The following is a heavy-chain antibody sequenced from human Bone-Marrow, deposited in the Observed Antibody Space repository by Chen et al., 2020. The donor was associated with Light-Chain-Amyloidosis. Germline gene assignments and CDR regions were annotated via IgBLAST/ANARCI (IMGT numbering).Heavy chain of an antibody. CDR1: GLSFNPHG. CDR3: AQDFTSGVTAFDDPFDV. J-gene: IGHJ3*01. Sequence: VQLLESGGGLVQPGGSLRLSCAASGLSFNPHGRRWVRQAPGKGLEWVSGISGGGERTFYAYSVKVRFTVSLDISKNTLYLQMNSLRVDDTAVYYCAQDFTSGVTAFDDPFDVWGQGTMVTVSP. D-gene: IGHD2-21*02. CDR2: ISGGGERT. V-gene: IGHV3-23*01.